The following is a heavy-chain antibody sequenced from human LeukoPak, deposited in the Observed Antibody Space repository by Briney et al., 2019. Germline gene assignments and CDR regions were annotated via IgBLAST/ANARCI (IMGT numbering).Heavy chain of an antibody. CDR2: ISDSGHAT. Sequence: GGSLGLSCAASGFTCRSNAMSWVRQAPGRGLEWVAGISDSGHATYYSDSVKGRFTISRDDSKNTLYLQMNSLTAEDTAVYYCAKDRRTLDAFDLWGQGTMVTVSS. J-gene: IGHJ3*01. V-gene: IGHV3-23*01. D-gene: IGHD2-2*01. CDR1: GFTCRSNA. CDR3: AKDRRTLDAFDL.